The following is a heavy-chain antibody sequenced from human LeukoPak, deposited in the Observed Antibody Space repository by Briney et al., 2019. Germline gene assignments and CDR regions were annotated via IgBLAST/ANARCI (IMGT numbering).Heavy chain of an antibody. CDR3: AKATVGGYED. CDR1: GITVSSNY. V-gene: IGHV3-53*01. Sequence: PGGSLRLSCAASGITVSSNYMSWVRQAPGKGLEWVSVVASDGSTKYADSVKGRFAISRDNSENTLYLQMNSLRAEDTGVYYCAKATVGGYEDWGQGTLVTVSS. D-gene: IGHD5-12*01. J-gene: IGHJ4*02. CDR2: VASDGST.